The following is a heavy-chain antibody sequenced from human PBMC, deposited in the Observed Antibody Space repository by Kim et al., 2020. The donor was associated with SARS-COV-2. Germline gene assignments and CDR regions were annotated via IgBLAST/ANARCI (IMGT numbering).Heavy chain of an antibody. CDR3: VRGGRPAYF. J-gene: IGHJ1*01. Sequence: GGSLRLSCAASGFTLGWYWMSWVRQAPGKGLEWLANIKQDGSETYYVGSVRGRFTISRDNAKNSLFLQMNSLRVEDTVVYYCVRGGRPAYF. CDR2: IKQDGSET. CDR1: GFTLGWYW. D-gene: IGHD1-1*01. V-gene: IGHV3-7*01.